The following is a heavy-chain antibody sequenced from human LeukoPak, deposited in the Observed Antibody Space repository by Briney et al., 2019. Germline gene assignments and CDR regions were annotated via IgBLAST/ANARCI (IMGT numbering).Heavy chain of an antibody. V-gene: IGHV3-21*01. D-gene: IGHD6-19*01. CDR1: GFTFSSYS. CDR2: ITSSSSYI. CDR3: AREMLAAVAAQS. J-gene: IGHJ5*02. Sequence: PGGSVRLSCAASGFTFSSYSMNWVRQAPGKGLEWVSSITSSSSYIYYADSVKGRFTISRDNAKNSLYLQMNSLRAEDTAVYYCAREMLAAVAAQSWGQGTLVTVSS.